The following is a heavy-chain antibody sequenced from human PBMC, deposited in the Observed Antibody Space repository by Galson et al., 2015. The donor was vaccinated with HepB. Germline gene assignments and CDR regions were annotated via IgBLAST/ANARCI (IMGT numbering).Heavy chain of an antibody. V-gene: IGHV4-39*01. CDR1: GGSISSSSYY. J-gene: IGHJ4*02. D-gene: IGHD5-18*01. Sequence: ETLSLTCTVSGGSISSSSYYWGWIRQPPGKGLEWIGSIYYSGSTYYNPSLKSRVTISVDTSKNQFSLKLSSVTAADTAVYYCARCGYSYGYPDYWGQGTLVTVSS. CDR3: ARCGYSYGYPDY. CDR2: IYYSGST.